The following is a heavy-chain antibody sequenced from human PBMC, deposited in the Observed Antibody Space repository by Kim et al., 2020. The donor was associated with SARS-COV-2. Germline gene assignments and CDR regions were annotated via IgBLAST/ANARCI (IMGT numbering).Heavy chain of an antibody. V-gene: IGHV4-34*01. D-gene: IGHD2-15*01. CDR1: GGSFSGYY. J-gene: IGHJ4*02. Sequence: SETLSLTCAVYGGSFSGYYWSWIRQPPGKGLEWIGEINHSGSTNYNPSLKSLVTISVDTSKNQFSLKLSSVTAADTAVYYCARGYCSGGSCFLSYWGQGTLVTVSS. CDR3: ARGYCSGGSCFLSY. CDR2: INHSGST.